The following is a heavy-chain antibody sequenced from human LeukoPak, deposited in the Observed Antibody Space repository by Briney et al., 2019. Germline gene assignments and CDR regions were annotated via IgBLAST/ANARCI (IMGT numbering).Heavy chain of an antibody. CDR2: IIPILGIA. CDR3: ARALNYDILTGYRTDAFDI. Sequence: EASVKVSCKASGGTFSDYAISWVRQASGQGLEWMGRIIPILGIANYAQKFQGRVTITADKSTSTAYMELSSLRSEDTAVYYCARALNYDILTGYRTDAFDIWGQGTMVTVSS. J-gene: IGHJ3*02. CDR1: GGTFSDYA. D-gene: IGHD3-9*01. V-gene: IGHV1-69*04.